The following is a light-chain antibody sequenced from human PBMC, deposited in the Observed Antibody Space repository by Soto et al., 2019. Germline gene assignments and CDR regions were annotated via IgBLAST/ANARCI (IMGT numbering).Light chain of an antibody. CDR2: EGT. J-gene: IGLJ2*01. CDR1: TSDVGGYNL. V-gene: IGLV2-14*02. CDR3: SSYTSSSTPV. Sequence: QSALTQPASVSGSPGQSITISCSGTTSDVGGYNLVSWYQQHTAKAPKLLIYEGTQRPSGVSSRFSGSKSGNTASLTISGLQAEDEADYYCSSYTSSSTPVFGGGTKLTVL.